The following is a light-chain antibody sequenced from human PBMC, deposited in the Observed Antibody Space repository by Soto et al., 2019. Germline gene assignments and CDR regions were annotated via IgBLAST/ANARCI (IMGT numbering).Light chain of an antibody. CDR1: QITFTY. J-gene: IGKJ1*01. V-gene: IGKV1-39*01. CDR3: QQSYTTPWT. CDR2: AAS. Sequence: DIQMTQSPSSLSASVGDRVTITCRASQITFTYLNRYRQKPGKAPQLLIYAASSLQGGVPPRFSGSGSGTDFTLTIHSLQAEDSATYYCQQSYTTPWTFGQGTQVEVK.